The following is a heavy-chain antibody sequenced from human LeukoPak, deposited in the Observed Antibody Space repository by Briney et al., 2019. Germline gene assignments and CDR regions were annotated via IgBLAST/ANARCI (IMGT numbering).Heavy chain of an antibody. J-gene: IGHJ2*01. CDR2: IYYSGST. CDR1: VGSISSSSYY. V-gene: IGHV4-39*01. Sequence: SETLSLTCTVSVGSISSSSYYWGWIRQPPGKGLEWIGSIYYSGSTYYNPSLKSRVTISVDTSKNQFSLKLSSVTAADTAVYYCARSGGWYFDLWGRGTLVTVSS. CDR3: ARSGGWYFDL.